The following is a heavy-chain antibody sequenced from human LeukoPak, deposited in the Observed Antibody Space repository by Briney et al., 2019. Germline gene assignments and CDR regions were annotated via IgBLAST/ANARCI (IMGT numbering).Heavy chain of an antibody. V-gene: IGHV2-5*01. D-gene: IGHD4-17*01. CDR2: IYWNDDK. Sequence: SGPTLVKPTQTLTLTCTFSGFSLSTSGVGVGWIRQPPGKALEWLALIYWNDDKRYSPSLKSRLTITKDTSKNQVVLTMTNMDPVDTATHYCAHPATVTRGPLYYFDYWGQGTLVTVSS. CDR3: AHPATVTRGPLYYFDY. CDR1: GFSLSTSGVG. J-gene: IGHJ4*02.